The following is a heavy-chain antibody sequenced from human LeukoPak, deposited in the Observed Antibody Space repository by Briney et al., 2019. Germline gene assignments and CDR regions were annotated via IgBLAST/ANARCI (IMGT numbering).Heavy chain of an antibody. D-gene: IGHD6-13*01. CDR1: RFTFSSYS. CDR2: ISSSSTI. V-gene: IGHV3-48*01. J-gene: IGHJ4*02. Sequence: GGSLRLSCAASRFTFSSYSMNWVRQAPGKGLEWISYISSSSTIYYADSVKGRFTISRDNAKNSLYLQMNSLRAEDTAVYYCARDVGAAAGLDYWGQGTLVTVSS. CDR3: ARDVGAAAGLDY.